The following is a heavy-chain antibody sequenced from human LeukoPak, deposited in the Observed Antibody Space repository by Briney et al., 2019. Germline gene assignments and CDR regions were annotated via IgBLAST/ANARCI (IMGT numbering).Heavy chain of an antibody. CDR3: ARVGRYFDWYVGY. CDR2: ISAYNGNT. Sequence: ASVKVSRKASGYTFTSSGISWVRQAPGQGLEWVGWISAYNGNTNYAQKRQGRVTMTTDTTTSTAYMELRSLRSDHTAVYYCARVGRYFDWYVGYWGQGALVTVSS. J-gene: IGHJ4*02. V-gene: IGHV1-18*01. CDR1: GYTFTSSG. D-gene: IGHD3-9*01.